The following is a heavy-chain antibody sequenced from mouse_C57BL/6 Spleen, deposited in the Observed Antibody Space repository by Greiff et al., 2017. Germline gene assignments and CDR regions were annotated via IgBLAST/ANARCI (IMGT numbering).Heavy chain of an antibody. Sequence: QVQLKESGAELVRPGASVKLSCKASGYTFTDYYINWVKQRPGQGLEWIARIYPGSGNTYYNEKFKGKATLTAEKSSSTAYMQLSSLTSEDSAVYFCARESYYVMDYWGQGTSVTVSS. CDR3: ARESYYVMDY. CDR2: IYPGSGNT. CDR1: GYTFTDYY. V-gene: IGHV1-76*01. J-gene: IGHJ4*01.